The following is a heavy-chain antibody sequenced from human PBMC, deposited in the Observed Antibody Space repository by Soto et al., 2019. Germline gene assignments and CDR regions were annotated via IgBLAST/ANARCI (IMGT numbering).Heavy chain of an antibody. Sequence: QVQLAQSGAEGRKPGASVRVSCEATGYTFTAYAMHWVRQASGQSLEWMGWIKPANGNTKYSQKFQGRLIITNDTSANRMYMELSSLTSEDTARYYCTRAAIRPYGGLIGPFDYGGQGNLVSVSS. J-gene: IGHJ4*02. CDR1: GYTFTAYA. CDR3: TRAAIRPYGGLIGPFDY. V-gene: IGHV1-3*01. CDR2: IKPANGNT. D-gene: IGHD3-16*02.